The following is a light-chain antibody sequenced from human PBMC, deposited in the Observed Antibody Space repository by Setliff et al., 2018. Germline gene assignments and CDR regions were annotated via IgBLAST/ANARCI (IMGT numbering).Light chain of an antibody. Sequence: QSVLTQPASVSGSPGQSITISCTGTSSDVGGYNFVPWYQQHPGKAPKVMIYEVTNRPSGVSNRFSGSKSGNTASLTISGLQAEDEADYYCSSYTSSSSDVFGTGTKVTVL. V-gene: IGLV2-14*01. CDR3: SSYTSSSSDV. J-gene: IGLJ1*01. CDR1: SSDVGGYNF. CDR2: EVT.